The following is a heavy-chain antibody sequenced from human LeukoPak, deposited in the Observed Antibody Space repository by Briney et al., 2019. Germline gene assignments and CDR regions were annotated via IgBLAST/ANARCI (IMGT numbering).Heavy chain of an antibody. V-gene: IGHV4-31*03. CDR3: ARGQYSGSCFDN. Sequence: PSETLSLTCTVSGVSISSVGYYWSWIRQYPGKGLEWIGYISYSGNTYYNPSLKSRVSISVDTSKTQFSLNLSSVTAADTALYYCARGQYSGSCFDNWGQGSLVTVSS. CDR1: GVSISSVGYY. D-gene: IGHD1-26*01. J-gene: IGHJ4*02. CDR2: ISYSGNT.